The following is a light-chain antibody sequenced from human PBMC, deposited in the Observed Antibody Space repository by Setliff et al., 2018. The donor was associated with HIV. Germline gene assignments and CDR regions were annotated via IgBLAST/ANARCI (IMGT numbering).Light chain of an antibody. CDR3: SSYTSSTTLPYV. V-gene: IGLV2-14*03. Sequence: QSALTQPASVSGSPGQSITISCTGTSSDVGGYNYVSWYRQHPSKAPKLMIYDVSNRPSGVSNRFSGSKSGNTASLTISGLQAEDEADYYCSSYTSSTTLPYVFGTGTKVTVL. J-gene: IGLJ1*01. CDR1: SSDVGGYNY. CDR2: DVS.